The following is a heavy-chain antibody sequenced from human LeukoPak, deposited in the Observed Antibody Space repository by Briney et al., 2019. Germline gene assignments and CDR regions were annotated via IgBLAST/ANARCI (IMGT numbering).Heavy chain of an antibody. V-gene: IGHV3-74*01. J-gene: IGHJ4*02. D-gene: IGHD3-9*01. CDR3: ARVLTGSNRQLDY. CDR2: INSDGSST. Sequence: GGSLRLSCAASGFTFSSYWMHWVRQAPGKGLVWVSRINSDGSSTNYADSVKGRFTISRDNAKNTLYLQMNSLRVEDTAVYYCARVLTGSNRQLDYWGRGTLVTVSS. CDR1: GFTFSSYW.